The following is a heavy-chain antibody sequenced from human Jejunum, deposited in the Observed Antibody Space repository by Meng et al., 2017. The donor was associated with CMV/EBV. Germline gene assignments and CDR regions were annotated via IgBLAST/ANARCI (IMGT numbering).Heavy chain of an antibody. J-gene: IGHJ4*02. V-gene: IGHV3-72*01. CDR3: ATWWGQSGSRDY. CDR2: IRHKAESYTT. Sequence: SGFTFSDHYMDWVRQAPGKGLEWVGRIRHKAESYTTEYAASVKGRFTISRDKSQNSLYLQMNSLKTEDTAVYYCATWWGQSGSRDYWGQGTLVTVSS. CDR1: GFTFSDHY. D-gene: IGHD1-26*01.